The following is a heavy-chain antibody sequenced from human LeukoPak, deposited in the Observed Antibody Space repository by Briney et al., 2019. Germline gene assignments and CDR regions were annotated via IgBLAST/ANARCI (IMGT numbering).Heavy chain of an antibody. V-gene: IGHV4-34*01. Sequence: SETLSLTCAVYGGSFSGYYWSWIRQPPGKGLEWIGEINHSGSTNYNPSLKSRVTISVDTSKNQFSLKLSSVTAADTAVYYCASGDDYGDTGYSFDYWGQGTLVTVSS. D-gene: IGHD4-17*01. CDR1: GGSFSGYY. J-gene: IGHJ4*02. CDR3: ASGDDYGDTGYSFDY. CDR2: INHSGST.